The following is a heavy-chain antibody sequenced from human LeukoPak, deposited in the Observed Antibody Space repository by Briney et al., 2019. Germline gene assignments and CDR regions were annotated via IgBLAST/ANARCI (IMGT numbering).Heavy chain of an antibody. J-gene: IGHJ4*02. Sequence: GGSLRLSSSASAFSLSCYWMNWFRQAPGKELEWVASIKQDGSEKYYVDSVKGRFTISRDNNKNSMYLQMNTLRAEDTAVYYCLRDRGYSTYDCWGQGTLVTVSS. CDR2: IKQDGSEK. CDR3: LRDRGYSTYDC. V-gene: IGHV3-7*01. CDR1: AFSLSCYW. D-gene: IGHD5-12*01.